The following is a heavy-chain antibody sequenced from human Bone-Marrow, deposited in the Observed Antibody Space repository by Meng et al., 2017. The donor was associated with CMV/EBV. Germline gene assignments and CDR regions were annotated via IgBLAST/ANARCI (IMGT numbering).Heavy chain of an antibody. CDR3: ARAQAVAGRFCVY. Sequence: GPGRLTPPEPLSLTCAVYGGSFSGYYWSWIRQPPGKGLEWIGEINHSGSTNYNPSLKSRVTISVDTSKNQFSLKLSSVTAADTAVYYCARAQAVAGRFCVYWGQGTLVTVSS. V-gene: IGHV4-34*01. CDR1: GGSFSGYY. D-gene: IGHD6-19*01. J-gene: IGHJ4*02. CDR2: INHSGST.